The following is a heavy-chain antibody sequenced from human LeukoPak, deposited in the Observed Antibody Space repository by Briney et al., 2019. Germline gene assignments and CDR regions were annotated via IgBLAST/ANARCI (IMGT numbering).Heavy chain of an antibody. D-gene: IGHD3-16*01. CDR3: ARVWSSRKAFDI. Sequence: SETLSLTCTVSGGSISSDYWSWIRHPRGKGLERIGYIYYSGSTNYNPSLKSRVTISVDTSKNQFSLKLSSVTAADTAVYYCARVWSSRKAFDIWGQGTMVTVSS. CDR1: GGSISSDY. J-gene: IGHJ3*02. V-gene: IGHV4-59*01. CDR2: IYYSGST.